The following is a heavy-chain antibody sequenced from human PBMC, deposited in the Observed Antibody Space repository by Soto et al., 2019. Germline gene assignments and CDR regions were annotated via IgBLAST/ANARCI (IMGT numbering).Heavy chain of an antibody. D-gene: IGHD3-22*01. Sequence: EVQLLESGGDLVQPGGSLRLSCAASGFTFSNYAMSWVRQAPGKGLEWVSTISDTGDSTYYADSVRGRFTISRDNSKNTLYRQMVSLRAEDPAVFFCAKSPRSRHPRLTLTTCLDYLGQGALVTVSS. V-gene: IGHV3-23*01. CDR1: GFTFSNYA. CDR2: ISDTGDST. CDR3: AKSPRSRHPRLTLTTCLDY. J-gene: IGHJ4*02.